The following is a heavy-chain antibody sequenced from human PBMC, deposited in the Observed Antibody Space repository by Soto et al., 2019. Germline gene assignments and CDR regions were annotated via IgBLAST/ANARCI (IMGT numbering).Heavy chain of an antibody. CDR1: GFSFSTHA. D-gene: IGHD2-8*01. J-gene: IGHJ4*02. CDR3: AKGSRIMRLVYAKNFDY. CDR2: LDYTGVST. V-gene: IGHV3-23*01. Sequence: EVQLLESGGGLVQPGGSLRLSCAASGFSFSTHAMSWVRQAPGKGLEWVSALDYTGVSTYYADSVRGRFTITRDNSKNTVYLQKNSLRAEDTALYFCAKGSRIMRLVYAKNFDYWGQGTLVTVSS.